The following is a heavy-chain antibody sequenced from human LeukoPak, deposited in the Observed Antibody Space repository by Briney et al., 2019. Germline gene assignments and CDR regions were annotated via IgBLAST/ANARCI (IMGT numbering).Heavy chain of an antibody. V-gene: IGHV1-18*01. J-gene: IGHJ4*02. CDR1: GYTFTNCG. CDR2: ISGYNGNT. CDR3: ARDRMAGCSGYDLDY. D-gene: IGHD5-12*01. Sequence: ASVKVSCKASGYTFTNCGITWVRQAPGQGLEWMGWISGYNGNTKYPQKFQGRLTMTTDTSTSTAYMELSSLTSDDTAVYFCARDRMAGCSGYDLDYWGQGTLVAV.